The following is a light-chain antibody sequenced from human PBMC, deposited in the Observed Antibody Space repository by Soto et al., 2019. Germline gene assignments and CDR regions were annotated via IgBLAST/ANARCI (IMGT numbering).Light chain of an antibody. Sequence: IQMTQSPSSLSASVGDRVTITCRASQRITTYLNWYQQKPGKAPKLLISTAATLQGGVPSRFSGSGSGTDFTLTITTLQPEDFATYFCQRSYSTPYTFGQGTKLEIK. CDR1: QRITTY. CDR3: QRSYSTPYT. V-gene: IGKV1-39*01. J-gene: IGKJ2*01. CDR2: TAA.